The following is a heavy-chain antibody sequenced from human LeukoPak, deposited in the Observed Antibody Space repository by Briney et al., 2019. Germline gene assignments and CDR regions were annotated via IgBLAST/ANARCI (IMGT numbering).Heavy chain of an antibody. CDR2: INHSGST. CDR1: GGSFSGYY. CDR3: ARHGDGRSSTSSRPFDY. J-gene: IGHJ4*02. Sequence: SETLSLTCAVYGGSFSGYYWSWIRQPPGKGLEWIGEINHSGSTNYNPPLKSRVTISVDTSKNQFSLKLSSVTAADTAVYYCARHGDGRSSTSSRPFDYWGQGTLVTVSS. D-gene: IGHD2-2*01. V-gene: IGHV4-34*01.